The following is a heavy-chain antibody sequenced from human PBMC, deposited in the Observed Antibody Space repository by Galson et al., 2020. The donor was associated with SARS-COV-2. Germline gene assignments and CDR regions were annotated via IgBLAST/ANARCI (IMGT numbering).Heavy chain of an antibody. V-gene: IGHV1-24*01. D-gene: IGHD5-12*01. Sequence: ASVKVSCKVSGYTLTELSMHWVRQAPGKGLEWMGGFDPEDGETIYAQKFQGRVTMTEDTSTDTAYMELSGLRSGDTAVYFCARVQVGYSGYNLMYYRGMDVWGQGTTVTVSS. CDR1: GYTLTELS. CDR3: ARVQVGYSGYNLMYYRGMDV. CDR2: FDPEDGET. J-gene: IGHJ6*02.